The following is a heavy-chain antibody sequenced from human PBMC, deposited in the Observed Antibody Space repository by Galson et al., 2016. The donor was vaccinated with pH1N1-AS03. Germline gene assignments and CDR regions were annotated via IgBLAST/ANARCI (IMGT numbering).Heavy chain of an antibody. Sequence: SLRLSCAASGFTFSNAWMNWVRQAPGRGLEWVGRIKSKTDGGAADYVAPVKGRFTISRDDSKSTLYLQMNSLKPEDTALYYCTTRPSDSYWNTHWHYFDYWGQGIPFTVSS. D-gene: IGHD1-1*01. J-gene: IGHJ4*02. CDR1: GFTFSNAW. CDR3: TTRPSDSYWNTHWHYFDY. V-gene: IGHV3-15*07. CDR2: IKSKTDGGAA.